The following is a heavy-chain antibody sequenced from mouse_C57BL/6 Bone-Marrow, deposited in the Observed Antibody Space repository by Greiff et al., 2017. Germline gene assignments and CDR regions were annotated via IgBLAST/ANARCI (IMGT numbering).Heavy chain of an antibody. CDR3: TRWGNPYFDY. V-gene: IGHV1-63*01. Sequence: QVQLQQSGAELVRPGTSVKMSCKASGYTFTNYWIGWAKQRPGHGLEWIGDIYPGGGYTNYNEKFKGKATLTADKSSSTAYMELSSLTNEDSAVYYCTRWGNPYFDYWGQGTTLTVSS. CDR2: IYPGGGYT. CDR1: GYTFTNYW. J-gene: IGHJ2*01. D-gene: IGHD2-1*01.